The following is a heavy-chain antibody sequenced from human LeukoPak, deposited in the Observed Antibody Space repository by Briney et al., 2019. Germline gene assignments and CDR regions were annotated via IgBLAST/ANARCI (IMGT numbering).Heavy chain of an antibody. V-gene: IGHV1-46*01. Sequence: ASVKVSCKASGYTFTSYYMHWVRQAPGQGLEWMGIINPSGGSTSYAQKFQGRVTMTRGTSTSTVYMELSSLRSEDTAVYYCARDVLRYFDWLLSYYYYGMDVWGQGTTVTVSS. CDR3: ARDVLRYFDWLLSYYYYGMDV. J-gene: IGHJ6*02. CDR1: GYTFTSYY. CDR2: INPSGGST. D-gene: IGHD3-9*01.